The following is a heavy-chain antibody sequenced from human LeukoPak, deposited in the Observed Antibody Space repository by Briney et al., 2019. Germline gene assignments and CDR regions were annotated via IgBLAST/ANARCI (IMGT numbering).Heavy chain of an antibody. J-gene: IGHJ6*03. Sequence: SETLSLTCTVSGGSISSYYWSWIRQPPGKGLEWIGYIYTSGSTNCNPSLKSRVTISVDTSKNPFSLKLSSVTAADTAVYYCARQGYNWNDRPYYYYMDVWGKGTTVTVSS. CDR1: GGSISSYY. D-gene: IGHD1-1*01. V-gene: IGHV4-4*09. CDR3: ARQGYNWNDRPYYYYMDV. CDR2: IYTSGST.